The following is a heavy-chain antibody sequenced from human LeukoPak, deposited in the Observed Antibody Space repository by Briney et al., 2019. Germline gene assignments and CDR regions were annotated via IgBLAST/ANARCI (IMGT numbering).Heavy chain of an antibody. V-gene: IGHV3-21*01. D-gene: IGHD3-10*01. Sequence: GGSLRLSCAASGFTFSSYSMNWVRQAPGKGLEWVSSISSSSSYIYYADSVKGRFTISRDNAKNPLYLQMNSLRAEDTAVYYCARDHSSLWFGESTYMDVWGKGTTVTVSS. CDR3: ARDHSSLWFGESTYMDV. J-gene: IGHJ6*03. CDR1: GFTFSSYS. CDR2: ISSSSSYI.